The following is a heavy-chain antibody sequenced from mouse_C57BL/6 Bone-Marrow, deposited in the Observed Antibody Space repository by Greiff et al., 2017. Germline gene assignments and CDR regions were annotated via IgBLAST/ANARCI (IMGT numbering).Heavy chain of an antibody. CDR3: ARPYYSNDWYVDV. J-gene: IGHJ1*03. CDR1: GYTFTSYW. D-gene: IGHD2-5*01. CDR2: IYPGSGST. Sequence: QVQLKQPGAELVKPGASVKLSCKASGYTFTSYWITWVKQRPGQGLEWIGDIYPGSGSTNYNEKFKSKATLTVDTSSSTAYMQLSRLTSEDSAVYYSARPYYSNDWYVDVWGTGTTVTVSS. V-gene: IGHV1-55*01.